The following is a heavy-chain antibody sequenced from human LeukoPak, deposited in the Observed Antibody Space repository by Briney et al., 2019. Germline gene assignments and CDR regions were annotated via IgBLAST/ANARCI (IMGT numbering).Heavy chain of an antibody. CDR1: GGTFSSYA. D-gene: IGHD3-10*01. CDR3: ARSHRGYYYYGMDV. Sequence: ASVKVPCKASGGTFSSYAISWVRQAPGQGLEWMGGIIPIFGTANYAQKFQGRVTITADESTSTAYMELSSLRAEDTAVYYCARSHRGYYYYGMDVWGQGTTVTVSS. J-gene: IGHJ6*02. V-gene: IGHV1-69*13. CDR2: IIPIFGTA.